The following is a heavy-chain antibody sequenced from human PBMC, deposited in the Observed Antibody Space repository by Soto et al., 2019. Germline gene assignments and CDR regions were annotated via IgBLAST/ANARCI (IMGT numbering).Heavy chain of an antibody. V-gene: IGHV3-53*04. J-gene: IGHJ6*02. CDR1: GFTVSSNY. CDR3: ARGMVRGPYYSYGMDV. Sequence: EVQLVESGGGLVQPGGSLRLSCAASGFTVSSNYMSWVRQAPGKGLEWVSVIYSVGSTYYADSVKGRFTISRHNSQNTLYLKMNSLRAEDTAVYYCARGMVRGPYYSYGMDVWGQGTTVTVSS. CDR2: IYSVGST. D-gene: IGHD3-10*01.